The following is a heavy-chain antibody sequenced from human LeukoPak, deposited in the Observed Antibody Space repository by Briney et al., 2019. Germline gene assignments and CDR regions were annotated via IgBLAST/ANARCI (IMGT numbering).Heavy chain of an antibody. V-gene: IGHV1-69*04. J-gene: IGHJ4*02. Sequence: GASVKVSCKASGYTFTSYGISWVRQAPGQGLEWMGRIIPILGIANYAQKFQGRVTITADKSTSTAYMELSSLRSDDTAVYYCARAGLSDYGDYGDYWGQGTLVTVSS. CDR1: GYTFTSYG. D-gene: IGHD4-17*01. CDR2: IIPILGIA. CDR3: ARAGLSDYGDYGDY.